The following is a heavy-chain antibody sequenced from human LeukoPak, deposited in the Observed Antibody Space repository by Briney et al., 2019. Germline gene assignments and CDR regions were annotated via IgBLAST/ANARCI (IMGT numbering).Heavy chain of an antibody. D-gene: IGHD3-3*01. V-gene: IGHV3-64D*09. CDR1: GGTFSSFA. Sequence: GGSLRLSCSASGGTFSSFAIHWVRQAPGKGLEYVSAISHSGGSTFYPDSVKGRFTISRDNSKNTVYLQLSSLRAEDTAVYYCVKRALTTAWIDNWGQGTLVTVSS. CDR3: VKRALTTAWIDN. CDR2: ISHSGGST. J-gene: IGHJ4*02.